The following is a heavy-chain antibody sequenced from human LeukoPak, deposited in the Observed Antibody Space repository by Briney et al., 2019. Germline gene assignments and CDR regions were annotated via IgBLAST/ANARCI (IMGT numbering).Heavy chain of an antibody. D-gene: IGHD3-22*01. CDR1: GASISNYY. V-gene: IGHV4-59*12. CDR3: ARVEGSHYYDSSGYYLDY. J-gene: IGHJ4*02. Sequence: SETLSLTCNVSGASISNYYWNWIRQPAGKGLEWIGYIYYSGSTNYNPSLKSRVTISVDTSKNQFSLKLSSVTAADTAVYYCARVEGSHYYDSSGYYLDYWGQGTLVTVSS. CDR2: IYYSGST.